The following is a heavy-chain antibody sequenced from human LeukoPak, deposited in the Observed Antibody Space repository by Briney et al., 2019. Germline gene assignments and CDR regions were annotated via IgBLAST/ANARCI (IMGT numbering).Heavy chain of an antibody. CDR3: ARVDTDVWYFDY. CDR2: IYSSGSN. V-gene: IGHV4-4*07. Sequence: SETLSLTCPVSGGSIISYYWSRIRQPAGKGLEWIGRIYSSGSNNYNPSLKSRVTMSVDTSKNQFSLNLRSVTAADTAVYYCARVDTDVWYFDYWGQGTLVTVSS. D-gene: IGHD5-18*01. CDR1: GGSIISYY. J-gene: IGHJ4*02.